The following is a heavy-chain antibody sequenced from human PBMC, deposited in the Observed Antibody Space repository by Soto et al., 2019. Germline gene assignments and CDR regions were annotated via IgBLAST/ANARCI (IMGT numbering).Heavy chain of an antibody. CDR2: INPSGGST. Sequence: ASVKVSCKASGYTFTSYYMYWVRQAPGQGLEWMGIINPSGGSTTYAQKFQGRVTMTRDTSTSTVYMELSSLRSEDTAVYYCGRFGYNTALDYWGQGTLVTVSS. J-gene: IGHJ4*02. CDR3: GRFGYNTALDY. V-gene: IGHV1-46*03. CDR1: GYTFTSYY. D-gene: IGHD5-12*01.